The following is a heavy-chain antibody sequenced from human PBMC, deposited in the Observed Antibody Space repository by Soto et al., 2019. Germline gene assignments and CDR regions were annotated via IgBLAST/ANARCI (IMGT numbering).Heavy chain of an antibody. CDR2: ISPYNGRT. J-gene: IGHJ6*02. CDR3: GRCRTDSYAMDV. V-gene: IGHV1-18*01. CDR1: GYRFTRYG. D-gene: IGHD5-18*01. Sequence: ASVKVSCKASGYRFTRYGIAWVRQVPGQGPEWMGWISPYNGRTNYAQHVQGRVVMTTDISTNIVYLELRSLRSDDTAMYYCGRCRTDSYAMDVWGQGTTVTVSS.